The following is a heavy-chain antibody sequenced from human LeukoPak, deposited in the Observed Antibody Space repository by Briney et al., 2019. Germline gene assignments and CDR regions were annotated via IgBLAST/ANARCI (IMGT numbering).Heavy chain of an antibody. CDR1: GGSISSYY. CDR3: ARQTFGVLYFDS. D-gene: IGHD3-10*01. Sequence: PSETLSLTCTVSGGSISSYYWSWIRQPPGKGLEWIGYIYYSGSDKYNPSLKIRITMSRDTSKNQLSLKLTSVTAADTAVYYCARQTFGVLYFDSWGPGTLVIVSS. CDR2: IYYSGSD. J-gene: IGHJ4*02. V-gene: IGHV4-59*01.